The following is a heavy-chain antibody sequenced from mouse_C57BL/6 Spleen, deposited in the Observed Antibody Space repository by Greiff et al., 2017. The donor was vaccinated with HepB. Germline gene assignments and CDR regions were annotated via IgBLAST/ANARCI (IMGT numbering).Heavy chain of an antibody. D-gene: IGHD3-1*01. Sequence: VQLQQPGAELVKPGASVKLSCKASGYTFTSYWMQWVKQRPGQGLEWIGEIDPSDSYTNYNQKFKGKATLTVDTSSSTAYMQLSSLTSEDSAVYYCARSGERGAMDYWGQGTSVTVSS. CDR2: IDPSDSYT. V-gene: IGHV1-50*01. CDR1: GYTFTSYW. J-gene: IGHJ4*01. CDR3: ARSGERGAMDY.